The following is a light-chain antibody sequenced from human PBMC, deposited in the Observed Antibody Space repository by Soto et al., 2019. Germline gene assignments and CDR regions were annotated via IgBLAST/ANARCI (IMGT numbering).Light chain of an antibody. CDR3: QQSYSHPRMT. CDR2: AAS. V-gene: IGKV1-39*01. Sequence: DIQMTQSPSSLSASVGDRVTISFRASQSISTYLNWYQQKPGKAPQLLIYAASRCQSGVSSTFSGSGSGPDFTLTISSLQPENFATYYCQQSYSHPRMTFGQGTKVEIK. CDR1: QSISTY. J-gene: IGKJ1*01.